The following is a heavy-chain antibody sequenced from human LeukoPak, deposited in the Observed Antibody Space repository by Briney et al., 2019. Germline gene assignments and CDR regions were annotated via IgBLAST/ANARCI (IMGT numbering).Heavy chain of an antibody. CDR3: TRGFDVSDY. D-gene: IGHD3-10*02. Sequence: NPGGSLRLSCAASGFTFSNYAMNWVRQAPGKGLEWVSGLSAGGGSTYYADSVKGRVIISRDNTENTLYLEMNSLRVEDTAMYYCTRGFDVSDYWGQGTVVTVSS. CDR2: LSAGGGST. V-gene: IGHV3-23*01. CDR1: GFTFSNYA. J-gene: IGHJ4*02.